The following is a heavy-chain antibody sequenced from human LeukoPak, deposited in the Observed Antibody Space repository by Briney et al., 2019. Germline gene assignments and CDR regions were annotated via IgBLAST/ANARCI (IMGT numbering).Heavy chain of an antibody. Sequence: GGSLRLSCAASGFTFSSYAMSWVRQAPGKGLEWVSAISGSGGSTYYADSVKGRFTISRDNSKNTLYLQMNGLRAEDTAVYYCARVKVSHFDYWGQGTLVTVSS. J-gene: IGHJ4*02. CDR3: ARVKVSHFDY. CDR2: ISGSGGST. V-gene: IGHV3-23*01. CDR1: GFTFSSYA. D-gene: IGHD2-8*01.